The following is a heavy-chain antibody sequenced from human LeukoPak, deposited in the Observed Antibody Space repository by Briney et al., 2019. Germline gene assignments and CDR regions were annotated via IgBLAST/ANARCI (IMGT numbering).Heavy chain of an antibody. CDR3: ARRSSSSWLYYFDY. J-gene: IGHJ4*02. Sequence: GESLKTSCKGSGYSFTSYWIGWVRQMPGKGLEWMGIIYPGDSDTRYSPSFQGQVTISADKSISTACLQWSSLKASDTAMYYCARRSSSSWLYYFDYWGQGTLVTVSS. D-gene: IGHD6-13*01. CDR2: IYPGDSDT. CDR1: GYSFTSYW. V-gene: IGHV5-51*01.